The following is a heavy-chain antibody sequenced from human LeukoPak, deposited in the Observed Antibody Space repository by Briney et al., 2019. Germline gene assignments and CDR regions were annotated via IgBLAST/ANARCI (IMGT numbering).Heavy chain of an antibody. CDR3: AKRDYSDISCYAPLFAH. CDR2: ISGSGGST. D-gene: IGHD3-22*01. J-gene: IGHJ4*02. V-gene: IGHV3-23*01. CDR1: GFTFSSYA. Sequence: GGSLKLTCAASGFTFSSYAMSWVRQAPGKGLSWVTGISGSGGSTYYADSVKGRFTISRDNSKNTLYLQMNSLRAEDTAVYYCAKRDYSDISCYAPLFAHWGQGTLVTVSS.